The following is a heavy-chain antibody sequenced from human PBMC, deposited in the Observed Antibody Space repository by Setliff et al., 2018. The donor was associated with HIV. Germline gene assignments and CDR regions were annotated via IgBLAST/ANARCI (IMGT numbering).Heavy chain of an antibody. CDR1: GYTFTSYG. CDR3: ARRARESTALHSDWNDVLFFDY. D-gene: IGHD1-1*01. J-gene: IGHJ4*02. CDR2: ISAYNGNT. V-gene: IGHV1-18*01. Sequence: ASVKVSCKASGYTFTSYGISWVRQAPGQGLEWMGWISAYNGNTNYAQKLQGRVTMTTDTSTGTVYMDLRSLRSDDTAVYYCARRARESTALHSDWNDVLFFDYWGQGTLVTVSS.